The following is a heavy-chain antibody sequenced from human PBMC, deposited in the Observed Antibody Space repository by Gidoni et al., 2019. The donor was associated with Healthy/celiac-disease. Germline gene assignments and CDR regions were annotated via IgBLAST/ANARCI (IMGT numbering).Heavy chain of an antibody. V-gene: IGHV4-39*01. CDR2: IYYSGST. D-gene: IGHD2-2*01. CDR3: ARHDCSSTSCYRDWYFDL. Sequence: QLQLQESGPGLVKPSETQSLTCTVSGGSISSSSYYWGWIRQPPGKGLEWIGSIYYSGSTYYNPSLKSRVTISVDTSKNQFSLKLSSVTAADTAVYYCARHDCSSTSCYRDWYFDLWGRGTLVTVSS. CDR1: GGSISSSSYY. J-gene: IGHJ2*01.